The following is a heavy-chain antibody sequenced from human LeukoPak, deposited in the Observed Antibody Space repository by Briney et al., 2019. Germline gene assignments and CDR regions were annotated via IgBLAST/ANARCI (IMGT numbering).Heavy chain of an antibody. CDR3: ARGGVGEKQWLGT. Sequence: KPSETLSLTCTVSGGSISSGSYYWSWIRQPAGKGLEWIGRIYTSGSTNYNPSLKSRVTISVDTSKNQFSLKLSSVTAADTAVYYCARGGVGEKQWLGTWGQGTLVTVSS. J-gene: IGHJ5*02. CDR2: IYTSGST. V-gene: IGHV4-61*02. CDR1: GGSISSGSYY. D-gene: IGHD6-19*01.